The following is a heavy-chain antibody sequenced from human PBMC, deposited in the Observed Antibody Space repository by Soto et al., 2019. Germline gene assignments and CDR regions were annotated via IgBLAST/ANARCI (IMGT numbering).Heavy chain of an antibody. CDR1: GYTFTSYG. CDR3: ATGRVRYSGWYNDY. J-gene: IGHJ4*02. CDR2: ISAYNGNT. Sequence: GASVKVSCKASGYTFTSYGISWVRQAPGQGLEWMGWISAYNGNTNYAQKLQGRVTMTEDTSTDTAYMELSSLRSEDTAVYYCATGRVRYSGWYNDYWGQGTLVTVSS. D-gene: IGHD6-19*01. V-gene: IGHV1-18*01.